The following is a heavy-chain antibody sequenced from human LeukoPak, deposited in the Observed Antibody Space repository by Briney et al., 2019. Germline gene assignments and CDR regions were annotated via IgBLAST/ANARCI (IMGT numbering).Heavy chain of an antibody. Sequence: SETLSLTCTVSGGSISSSSYYWSWIRQPPGKGLEWIGYIYYSGSTNYNPSLKSRVTISVDTSKNQFSLKLSSVTAADTAVYYCARGEGFGVEFDYWGQGTLVTVSS. V-gene: IGHV4-61*01. J-gene: IGHJ4*02. D-gene: IGHD3-3*01. CDR3: ARGEGFGVEFDY. CDR1: GGSISSSSYY. CDR2: IYYSGST.